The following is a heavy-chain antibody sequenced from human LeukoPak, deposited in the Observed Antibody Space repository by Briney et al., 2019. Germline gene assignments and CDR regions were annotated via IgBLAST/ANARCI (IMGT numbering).Heavy chain of an antibody. J-gene: IGHJ4*02. CDR3: ARGIADPYSFDS. D-gene: IGHD6-13*01. Sequence: PSETLSLTCTVSGGSINFYYWSWIRQPAGKGLEWTGRIYSTGSTNYSPSLKRRVTMSVDKSKNQFSLNLSSVTAADTAVYYCARGIADPYSFDSWGQGTLVTVSS. CDR2: IYSTGST. V-gene: IGHV4-4*07. CDR1: GGSINFYY.